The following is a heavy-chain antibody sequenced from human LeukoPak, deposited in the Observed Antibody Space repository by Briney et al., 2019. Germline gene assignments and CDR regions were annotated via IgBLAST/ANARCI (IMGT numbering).Heavy chain of an antibody. CDR3: ASIATSVIHSDY. J-gene: IGHJ4*02. D-gene: IGHD3-16*02. V-gene: IGHV4-39*01. Sequence: SETLSLTCTVSGGSISTTTYYWGWIRQPPGKGLEWIGDIYYSGSTYYNPSLKSRVTISVDTSKNQFFLKLSSVTAADTAVYYCASIATSVIHSDYWGQGTLVTVSS. CDR1: GGSISTTTYY. CDR2: IYYSGST.